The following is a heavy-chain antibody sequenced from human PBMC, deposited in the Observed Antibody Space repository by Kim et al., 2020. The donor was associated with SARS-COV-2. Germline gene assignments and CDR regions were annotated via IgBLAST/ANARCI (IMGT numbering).Heavy chain of an antibody. CDR3: ARDPEGDAFDI. J-gene: IGHJ3*02. V-gene: IGHV3-66*01. Sequence: CYAESVKGRFTISRDNSKNTLNLQMNSLGAEDTAVYYCARDPEGDAFDIWGQGTMVSVSS.